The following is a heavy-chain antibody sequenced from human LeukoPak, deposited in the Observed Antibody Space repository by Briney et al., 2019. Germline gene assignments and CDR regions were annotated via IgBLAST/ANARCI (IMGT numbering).Heavy chain of an antibody. D-gene: IGHD3-22*01. CDR3: ARAVVVITPDAFDI. V-gene: IGHV7-4-1*02. CDR2: INTNTGNP. CDR1: GYTFTSYG. Sequence: GASVKVSCKASGYTFTSYGISWVRQAPGQGLEWMGWINTNTGNPAYAQGFTGRFVFSLDTSVSTTYLQISSLKAEDTAVYYCARAVVVITPDAFDIWGQGTMVTVSS. J-gene: IGHJ3*02.